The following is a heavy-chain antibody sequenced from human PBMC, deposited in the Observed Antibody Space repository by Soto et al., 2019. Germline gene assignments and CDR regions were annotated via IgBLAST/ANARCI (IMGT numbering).Heavy chain of an antibody. V-gene: IGHV4-4*08. D-gene: IGHD2-21*01. CDR2: ISTTGVT. CDR3: ARHGGDVVVVRD. Sequence: QVQLQESGPGLVKPSETLSLICTVSGGSLGDHYWTWIRQPPGKGLEWLGYISTTGVTNYNSSLKSRLTMSIDASKNQFPLNLNSVTAADTAIYFCARHGGDVVVVRDWGQGTQVTVSS. J-gene: IGHJ4*02. CDR1: GGSLGDHY.